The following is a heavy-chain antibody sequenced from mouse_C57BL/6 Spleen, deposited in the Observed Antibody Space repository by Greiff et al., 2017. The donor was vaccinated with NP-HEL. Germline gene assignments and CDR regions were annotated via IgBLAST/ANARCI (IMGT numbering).Heavy chain of an antibody. J-gene: IGHJ4*01. V-gene: IGHV5-17*01. CDR1: GFTFSDYG. CDR3: ASGGYYDAMDY. D-gene: IGHD1-1*02. CDR2: ISRGSSTI. Sequence: EVKLVESGGGLVKPGGSLKLSCAASGFTFSDYGMHWVRQAPEKGLEWVAYISRGSSTIYYADTVKGRFTISRDNAKNTLFLQMTSLRSEDTAMYYCASGGYYDAMDYWGQGTSVTVSS.